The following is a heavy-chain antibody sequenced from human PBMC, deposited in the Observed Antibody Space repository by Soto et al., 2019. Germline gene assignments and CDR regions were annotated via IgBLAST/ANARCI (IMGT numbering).Heavy chain of an antibody. CDR1: GFTFSSYG. D-gene: IGHD3-3*01. J-gene: IGHJ4*02. CDR3: ARVSRSGYYPKY. Sequence: QVQLVESGGGVVQPGRSLRLSCAASGFTFSSYGMHGVRQAPGKGLEWVAVIWYDGSNKYYADSVKGRFTISRDNSKNTLYLQMNSLRAEDTAVYYCARVSRSGYYPKYWGQGTLVTVSS. CDR2: IWYDGSNK. V-gene: IGHV3-33*01.